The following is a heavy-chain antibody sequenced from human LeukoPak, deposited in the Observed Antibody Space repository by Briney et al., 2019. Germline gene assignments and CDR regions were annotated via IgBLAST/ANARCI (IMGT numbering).Heavy chain of an antibody. D-gene: IGHD1-26*01. J-gene: IGHJ4*02. CDR2: MTEGPGRK. V-gene: IGHV3-23*01. CDR3: ARVRGSYAIDY. Sequence: GGSLRLSCAASGFTSGVTFSDSAMCWVRQAPGKGLEWVSAMTEGPGRKLYADSVKGRFNIYRDNSRNTLYLEMNSLRAEDTAVYYCARVRGSYAIDYWGQGTLVTVSS. CDR1: GFTSGVTFSDSA.